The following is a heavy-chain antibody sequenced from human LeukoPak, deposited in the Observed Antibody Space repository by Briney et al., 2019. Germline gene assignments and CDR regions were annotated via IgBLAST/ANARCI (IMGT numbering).Heavy chain of an antibody. CDR2: ISWNSGSI. D-gene: IGHD6-19*01. J-gene: IGHJ4*02. CDR3: AKGYSSGWYFYFDY. V-gene: IGHV3-9*01. Sequence: PGGSLRLSCAASGFTFDDYAMHWVRQAPGKGLEWVSGISWNSGSIGYADSVKGRFTISRDNAKNSLYLQMNSLRAEDTALYYCAKGYSSGWYFYFDYWGQGTLVTVSP. CDR1: GFTFDDYA.